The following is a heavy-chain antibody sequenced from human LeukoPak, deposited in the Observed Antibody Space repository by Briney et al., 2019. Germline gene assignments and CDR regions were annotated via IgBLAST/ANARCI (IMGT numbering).Heavy chain of an antibody. Sequence: GASVKVSCKASGYTFTRYGISWVRQAPGQRLQWRGGISASNGNTNYAQKFRDRVTMSTDTSTGTAYLDVRSLTSDDTAVYYCARDHSNWNYAPDFWGQGTLVIVSS. V-gene: IGHV1-18*01. D-gene: IGHD1-7*01. CDR2: ISASNGNT. CDR1: GYTFTRYG. CDR3: ARDHSNWNYAPDF. J-gene: IGHJ4*02.